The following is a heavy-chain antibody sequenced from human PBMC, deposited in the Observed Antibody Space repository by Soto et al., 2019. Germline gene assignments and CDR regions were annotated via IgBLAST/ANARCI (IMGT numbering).Heavy chain of an antibody. V-gene: IGHV1-69*01. CDR1: GDTFKNCV. D-gene: IGHD7-27*01. CDR3: AAELGFGKLSVV. CDR2: IIPLFGTT. J-gene: IGHJ6*02. Sequence: QVQLVQSGVEVRSPGSSVKVSCKASGDTFKNCVISWVRQAPGQGLEWMGGIIPLFGTTDFAQRFQGRLTITTDESTTTAYTELSRLRSDDTATYYWAAELGFGKLSVVWGQGTTVIVSS.